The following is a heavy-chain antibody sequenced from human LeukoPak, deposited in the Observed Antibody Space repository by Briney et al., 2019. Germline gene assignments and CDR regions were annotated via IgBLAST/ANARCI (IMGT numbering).Heavy chain of an antibody. J-gene: IGHJ4*02. V-gene: IGHV1-8*01. Sequence: GASVKVSCKASGYTFTEYHINWVRQATGQGLEWMGWMSPKSGNTGYAQRFQGRVTMTRDTSISTAYMELSGLRSEDTAVYWSSRGVGAVGDYWGQGTLVTVSS. CDR3: SRGVGAVGDY. CDR2: MSPKSGNT. D-gene: IGHD1-26*01. CDR1: GYTFTEYH.